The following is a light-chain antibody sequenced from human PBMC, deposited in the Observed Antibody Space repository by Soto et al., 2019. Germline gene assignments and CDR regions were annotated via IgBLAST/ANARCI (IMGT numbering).Light chain of an antibody. Sequence: QSVLTQPASVSGSPGQSITISCTGTTSDVGGYNYVSWYKQYPGKAPKLMIYDVNNRPSGVSNRFSGSKSGNTASLTISGLQAEDEADYYCSSYTSTTTVVFGGGTKLTVL. J-gene: IGLJ3*02. CDR3: SSYTSTTTVV. CDR2: DVN. CDR1: TSDVGGYNY. V-gene: IGLV2-14*01.